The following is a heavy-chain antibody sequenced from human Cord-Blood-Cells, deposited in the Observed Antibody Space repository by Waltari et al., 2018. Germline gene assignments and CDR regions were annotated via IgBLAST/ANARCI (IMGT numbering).Heavy chain of an antibody. V-gene: IGHV4-34*01. CDR3: ARGLGCSGGSCLYYFDY. J-gene: IGHJ4*02. CDR2: INHSGST. CDR1: GGSFSGYY. Sequence: QVQLQQWAAGLLKPSETLSLTCAVYGGSFSGYYWSWIRKPPGKGLEWIGEINHSGSTNYNPSLKSRVTISVDTSKNQFSLKLSSVTAADTAVYYCARGLGCSGGSCLYYFDYWGQGTLVTVSS. D-gene: IGHD2-15*01.